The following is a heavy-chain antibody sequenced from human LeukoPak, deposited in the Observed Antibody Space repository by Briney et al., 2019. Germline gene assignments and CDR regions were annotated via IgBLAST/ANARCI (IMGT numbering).Heavy chain of an antibody. CDR2: INHSGST. J-gene: IGHJ4*02. V-gene: IGHV4-34*01. CDR1: GGSFSGYY. D-gene: IGHD3-22*01. Sequence: SETLSLTCAVYGGSFSGYYWSWIRQPPGRGLEWIGEINHSGSTNYNPSLKSRVTISVDTSKNQFSLKLSSVTAADTAVYYCARGYYPDYWGQGTLVTVSS. CDR3: ARGYYPDY.